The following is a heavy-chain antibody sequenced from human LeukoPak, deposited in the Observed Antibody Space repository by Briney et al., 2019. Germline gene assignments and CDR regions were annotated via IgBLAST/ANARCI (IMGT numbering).Heavy chain of an antibody. CDR3: ARVIQGRGYDFWSGLFYYYYMDV. V-gene: IGHV4-39*01. CDR1: GGSISSSSYY. J-gene: IGHJ6*03. Sequence: PSETLSLTCTVSGGSISSSSYYWGWIRQPPGKGLEWIGIIYYSGSTYYNPSLKSRVTISVDTSKNQFSLKLSSLTAADTAVYYCARVIQGRGYDFWSGLFYYYYMDVRGKGTTVTVSS. D-gene: IGHD3-3*01. CDR2: IYYSGST.